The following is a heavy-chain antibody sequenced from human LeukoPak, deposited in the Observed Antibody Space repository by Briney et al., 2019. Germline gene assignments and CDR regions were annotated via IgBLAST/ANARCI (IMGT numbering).Heavy chain of an antibody. CDR3: AREKGLPHAFDL. CDR1: GGSISSFY. CDR2: ISYSGTT. D-gene: IGHD5/OR15-5a*01. V-gene: IGHV4-59*01. Sequence: PSETLSLICTVSGGSISSFYWSWIRQPPGKGLEYIGYISYSGTTSYNPSLKSRVTISVDTSKNQFSLKLTSVTAADTAVYYCAREKGLPHAFDLWGQGTMVTVSS. J-gene: IGHJ3*01.